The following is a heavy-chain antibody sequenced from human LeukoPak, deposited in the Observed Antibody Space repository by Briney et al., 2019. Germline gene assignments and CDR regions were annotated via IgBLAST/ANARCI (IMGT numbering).Heavy chain of an antibody. CDR1: GFTFSSYG. Sequence: GGSLRLSCAASGFTFSSYGMHWVRQAPGKGLEWVAVISYDGSNKYYGDSVKGRFTISRDNSKNTLYLQMNSLRAEDTAIYYCAKDPWRTTTGAPWFDPWGQGTLVTVSS. CDR3: AKDPWRTTTGAPWFDP. J-gene: IGHJ5*02. V-gene: IGHV3-30*04. CDR2: ISYDGSNK. D-gene: IGHD1-26*01.